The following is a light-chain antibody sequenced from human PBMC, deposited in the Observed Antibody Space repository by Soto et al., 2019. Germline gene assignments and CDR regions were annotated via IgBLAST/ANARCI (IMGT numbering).Light chain of an antibody. CDR2: EVN. Sequence: QSALTQPPSASGSPGQSVTISCTGTSSDVGGYVYVSWYQQYPGKAPKLMIYEVNKRPSGVPDRFSGSKSGNTASLTVSGLQAEDKDDYYCSSYAGTNTDVIFGGGTKLTVL. CDR1: SSDVGGYVY. V-gene: IGLV2-8*01. CDR3: SSYAGTNTDVI. J-gene: IGLJ2*01.